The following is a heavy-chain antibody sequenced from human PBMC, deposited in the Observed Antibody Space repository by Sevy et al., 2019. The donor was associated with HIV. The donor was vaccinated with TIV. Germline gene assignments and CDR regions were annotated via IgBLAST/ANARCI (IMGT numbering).Heavy chain of an antibody. V-gene: IGHV3-11*01. CDR3: ARDHVKDGDLGDYYYFAMDV. D-gene: IGHD4-17*01. CDR1: GFTFSDYY. Sequence: GGSLRLSCAASGFTFSDYYMSWIRQAPGKGLEWLSYISRSDGTTYYADSVKGRFTISWDNAKNSLYLQMNSLRAEDTAVYYCARDHVKDGDLGDYYYFAMDVWGQGTTVTVSS. J-gene: IGHJ6*02. CDR2: ISRSDGTT.